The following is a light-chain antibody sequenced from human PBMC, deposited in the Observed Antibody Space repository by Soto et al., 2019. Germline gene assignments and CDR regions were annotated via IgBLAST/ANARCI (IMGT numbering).Light chain of an antibody. CDR2: AAS. CDR1: QSVSATY. CDR3: QQRRSWQVT. Sequence: EFVLTQSPGTLSLSPGERATLSCRASQSVSATYLAWYQQKPGQAPRLLIYAASSRATGIPARFSGSGSGTNFTLTSSSLEPEDFAVYYCQQRRSWQVTFGQGTRLEIK. V-gene: IGKV3D-20*02. J-gene: IGKJ5*01.